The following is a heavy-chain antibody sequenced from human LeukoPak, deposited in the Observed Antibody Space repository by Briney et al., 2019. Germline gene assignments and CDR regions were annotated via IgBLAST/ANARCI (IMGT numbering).Heavy chain of an antibody. D-gene: IGHD3-3*01. CDR2: INSDERST. V-gene: IGHV3-74*01. J-gene: IGHJ4*02. CDR3: ARDGVAAPDY. CDR1: GFSFSRYW. Sequence: PGGSLRLSCAASGFSFSRYWMHWVRQVPGKGLVWISRINSDERSTTYADSVKGRFTISRDNAKNTLYLQLNSLRAEVTAVYFCARDGVAAPDYWGQGTLVTVSS.